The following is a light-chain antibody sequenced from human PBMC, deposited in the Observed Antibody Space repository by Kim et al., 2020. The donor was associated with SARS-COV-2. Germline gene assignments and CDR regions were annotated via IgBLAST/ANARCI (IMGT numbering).Light chain of an antibody. Sequence: EIVMTQSPATLSVSPGERATLSCRASQSVSSNLAWYQQKPGQAPRLLIYGASTRATGIPAWFSGSGSGTEFTLTISSLQSEDFAVYYCQQYNNWPTYTFGQGTKLEIK. V-gene: IGKV3-15*01. CDR3: QQYNNWPTYT. J-gene: IGKJ2*01. CDR1: QSVSSN. CDR2: GAS.